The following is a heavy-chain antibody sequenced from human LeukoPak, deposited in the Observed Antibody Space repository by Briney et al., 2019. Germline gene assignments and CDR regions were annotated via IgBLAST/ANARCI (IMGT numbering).Heavy chain of an antibody. V-gene: IGHV4-4*07. CDR3: ARDSSYYYDSSGYQAAFDI. CDR1: GGSISSYY. Sequence: SETLSLTCTVSGGSISSYYWSWIRQLAGKGLEWIGRIYTSGSTNYNPSLKSRVTMSVDTSKNQFSLKLSSVTAADTAVYYCARDSSYYYDSSGYQAAFDIWGQGTMVTVSS. J-gene: IGHJ3*02. CDR2: IYTSGST. D-gene: IGHD3-22*01.